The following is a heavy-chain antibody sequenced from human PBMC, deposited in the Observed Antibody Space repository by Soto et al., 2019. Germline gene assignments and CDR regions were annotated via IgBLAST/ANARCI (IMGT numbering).Heavy chain of an antibody. V-gene: IGHV2-5*02. CDR2: IYWDNDK. CDR3: ARRYGDYVRWFDY. D-gene: IGHD4-17*01. Sequence: QITLKESGPTLVKPTQTLTLTCTFSGFSLTTSGVGVGWIRQPPGKALERLALIYWDNDKYYKLSLKSRLTVTKDTSKNEVVLTVANMAPVETATYYCARRYGDYVRWFDYWGQGTLVTVSS. J-gene: IGHJ4*02. CDR1: GFSLTTSGVG.